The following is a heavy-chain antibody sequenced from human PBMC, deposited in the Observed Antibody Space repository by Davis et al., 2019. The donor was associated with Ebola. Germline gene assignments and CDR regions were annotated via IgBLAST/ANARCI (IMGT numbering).Heavy chain of an antibody. CDR1: GFTFSSYA. Sequence: GESPKISCAASGFTFSSYAMSWVRQAPGKGLEWVSAISGSGGSTYYADSVKGRFTISRDNSKNTLYLQMNSLRAEDTAVYYCANRPINNDNSGHWGQGTLVTVSS. J-gene: IGHJ4*02. CDR3: ANRPINNDNSGH. D-gene: IGHD3-22*01. CDR2: ISGSGGST. V-gene: IGHV3-23*01.